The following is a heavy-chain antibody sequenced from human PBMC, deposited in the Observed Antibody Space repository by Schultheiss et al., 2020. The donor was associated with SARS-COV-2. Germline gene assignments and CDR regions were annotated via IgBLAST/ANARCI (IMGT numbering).Heavy chain of an antibody. CDR3: ARERWELLTGASFYYYYGVDV. CDR1: GFTFSSYG. J-gene: IGHJ6*02. Sequence: GGSLRLSCAASGFTFSSYGMHWVRQAPGKGLEWVAVISYDGSNKYYADSVKGRFTISRDNSKNTLYLQMNSLRAEDTAVYYCARERWELLTGASFYYYYGVDVWAQGTTVTVSS. D-gene: IGHD1-26*01. V-gene: IGHV3-30*19. CDR2: ISYDGSNK.